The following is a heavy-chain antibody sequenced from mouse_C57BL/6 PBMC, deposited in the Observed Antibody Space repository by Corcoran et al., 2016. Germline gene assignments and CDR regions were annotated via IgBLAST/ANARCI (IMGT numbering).Heavy chain of an antibody. Sequence: QIQLVQSGPELKKPGETVKISCKASGYTFSTYGMSWVKQAPGKGLKWMGWINTYSGVPKYADDFKGRFAFSLETSASTAYLQINNLKNEDTATYFCASPMVTTNYAMDYWGQGTSVTVSS. V-gene: IGHV9-3*01. J-gene: IGHJ4*01. CDR1: GYTFSTYG. D-gene: IGHD2-2*01. CDR3: ASPMVTTNYAMDY. CDR2: INTYSGVP.